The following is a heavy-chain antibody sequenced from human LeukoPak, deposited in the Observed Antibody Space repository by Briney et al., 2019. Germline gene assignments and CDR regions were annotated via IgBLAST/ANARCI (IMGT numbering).Heavy chain of an antibody. D-gene: IGHD2-15*01. V-gene: IGHV1-8*01. Sequence: ASVKVSCKASGYTFTSYDINWVRQATGQGLEWMGWMNPNSGNTGYAQKFQGRVTMTRNTSISTAYMELSSLRSEDTAVYYCAREFRVVAATVLGYWGQGTLVTVSS. CDR3: AREFRVVAATVLGY. J-gene: IGHJ4*02. CDR1: GYTFTSYD. CDR2: MNPNSGNT.